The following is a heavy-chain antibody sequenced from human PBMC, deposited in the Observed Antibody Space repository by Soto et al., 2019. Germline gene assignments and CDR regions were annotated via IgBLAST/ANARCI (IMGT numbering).Heavy chain of an antibody. D-gene: IGHD2-2*01. CDR1: GFTFSSYA. Sequence: GSLRLSCAASGFTFSSYAMSWVRQAPGKGLEWVSAISGSGGSTYYADSVKGRFTISRDNSKNTLYLQMNSLRAEDTAVYYCARGVPAAIPSFYYYYGMDVWGQGTTVTVSS. J-gene: IGHJ6*02. CDR3: ARGVPAAIPSFYYYYGMDV. CDR2: ISGSGGST. V-gene: IGHV3-23*01.